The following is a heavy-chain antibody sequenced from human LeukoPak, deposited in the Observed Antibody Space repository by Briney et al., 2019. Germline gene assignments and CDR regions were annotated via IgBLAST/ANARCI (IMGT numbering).Heavy chain of an antibody. CDR2: ISYDGRNK. J-gene: IGHJ2*01. D-gene: IGHD3-22*01. Sequence: GRSRRLSCAASGFSFSSYAMHWVRQAPGKGLERVAVISYDGRNKYYADSVKGGFTIFRDNTKNTLYLQMNSLRAEDTAVYYCARRPHYDSSEWYFDLWGRGTLVTVSS. V-gene: IGHV3-30*04. CDR3: ARRPHYDSSEWYFDL. CDR1: GFSFSSYA.